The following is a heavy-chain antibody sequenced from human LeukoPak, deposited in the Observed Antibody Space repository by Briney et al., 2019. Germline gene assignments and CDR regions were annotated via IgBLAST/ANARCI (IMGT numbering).Heavy chain of an antibody. CDR1: GFTISGNA. J-gene: IGHJ1*01. Sequence: PGGSLRLSCAASGFTISGNAMNWVRQAPGKGLEWVSAISGSGGSTYYADSVKGRFTISIDNSKNTPYLQMNSLRAEDTAVYYCAKDRGLLVIPFWHCGEGTLVTVSS. D-gene: IGHD3-22*01. CDR3: AKDRGLLVIPFWH. CDR2: ISGSGGST. V-gene: IGHV3-23*01.